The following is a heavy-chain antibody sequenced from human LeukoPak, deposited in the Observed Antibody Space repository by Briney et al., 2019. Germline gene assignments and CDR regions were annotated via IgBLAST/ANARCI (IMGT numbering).Heavy chain of an antibody. CDR1: GFTFSSYS. Sequence: PGGSLRLSCAASGFTFSSYSMNWVRQAPGKGLEWLSYISSSVSTINYADSEKGRFTVSRDSAKSSLYLQMNSLRDEDTAVYYCARDRDSGDYTAAPGDYWGQGTLVTVSS. J-gene: IGHJ4*02. CDR3: ARDRDSGDYTAAPGDY. CDR2: ISSSVSTI. D-gene: IGHD4-17*01. V-gene: IGHV3-48*02.